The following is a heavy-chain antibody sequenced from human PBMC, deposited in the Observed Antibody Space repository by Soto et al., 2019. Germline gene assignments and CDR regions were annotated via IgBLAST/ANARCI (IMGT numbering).Heavy chain of an antibody. D-gene: IGHD3-22*01. CDR3: ARPGDYYDSNDAFDI. Sequence: PGESLKISCKGSGYSFTRYWIGWVRQMPGKGLEWMGIIYPGDSDTRYSQSFQGQVTISADKTISTAYLQWSSLKASDTAMYYCARPGDYYDSNDAFDIWVQGTVVTVSS. V-gene: IGHV5-51*01. CDR1: GYSFTRYW. J-gene: IGHJ3*02. CDR2: IYPGDSDT.